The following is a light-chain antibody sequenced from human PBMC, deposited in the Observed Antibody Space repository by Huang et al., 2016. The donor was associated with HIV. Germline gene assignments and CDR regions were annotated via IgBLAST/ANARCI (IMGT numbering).Light chain of an antibody. Sequence: DIVMTQSPDSLAVSLGERAAINCKSSQSLLHTSDNKNYLAWYQQKPGQPPKLLVYWASARASGFPDRFKGSGSGTDFTITITSLRAEDVAVYYCQQYYNSPLTFGGGTKVEIK. CDR1: QSLLHTSDNKNY. CDR2: WAS. J-gene: IGKJ4*01. CDR3: QQYYNSPLT. V-gene: IGKV4-1*01.